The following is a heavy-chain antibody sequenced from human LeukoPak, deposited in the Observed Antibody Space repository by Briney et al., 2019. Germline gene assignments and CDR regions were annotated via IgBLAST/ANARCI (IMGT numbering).Heavy chain of an antibody. CDR3: ASWWGAMIVGPRLAFDI. D-gene: IGHD3-22*01. J-gene: IGHJ3*02. Sequence: SSETLSLTCTVSSGSISTSNYYWGWVRQPPGKGLEWIGSIYHSGSTYYNPSLKSRVTISVDTSKNQFSLKLSSVTAADTAVYYCASWWGAMIVGPRLAFDIWGQGTMVTVSS. V-gene: IGHV4-39*07. CDR2: IYHSGST. CDR1: SGSISTSNYY.